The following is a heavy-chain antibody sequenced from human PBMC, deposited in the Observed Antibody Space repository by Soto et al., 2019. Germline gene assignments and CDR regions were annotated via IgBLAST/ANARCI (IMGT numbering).Heavy chain of an antibody. Sequence: SETLSLTCTVSGGSISSYYWSWIRQPPGKGLEWIGYIYYSGSTNYNPSLKSRVTISVDTSKNQFSLKLSSVTAADTAVYYCARHSGYDRGFYYYYYMDVWGKGTTVTVSS. V-gene: IGHV4-59*08. J-gene: IGHJ6*03. CDR1: GGSISSYY. D-gene: IGHD5-12*01. CDR2: IYYSGST. CDR3: ARHSGYDRGFYYYYYMDV.